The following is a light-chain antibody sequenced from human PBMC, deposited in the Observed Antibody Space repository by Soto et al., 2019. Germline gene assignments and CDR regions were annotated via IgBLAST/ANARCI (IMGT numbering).Light chain of an antibody. CDR2: DAS. CDR3: QQRSNWPIN. CDR1: QSVSSY. Sequence: EIGFTHSHGTLSLSPGEGSTLCCGASQSVSSYLAWYQQKPGQAPRLLIYDASNRATAIPARFSGSGSGTDFTLTISSLAPEDFAVYYCQQRSNWPINFCQGTRLEIK. V-gene: IGKV3-11*01. J-gene: IGKJ5*01.